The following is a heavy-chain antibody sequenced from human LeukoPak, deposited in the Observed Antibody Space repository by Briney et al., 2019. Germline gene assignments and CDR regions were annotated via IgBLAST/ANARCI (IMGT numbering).Heavy chain of an antibody. Sequence: GGSLRLSCVASGFTFSSYTMNWVCQAPGKGLEWVSAISGDGVGTYYADSVKGRFTISRDNSWNTLYLQMNSLRAEDTAVYYCAKNQHSSGFDYWGQGTLVTVSS. CDR3: AKNQHSSGFDY. CDR2: ISGDGVGT. V-gene: IGHV3-23*01. J-gene: IGHJ4*02. CDR1: GFTFSSYT. D-gene: IGHD6-19*01.